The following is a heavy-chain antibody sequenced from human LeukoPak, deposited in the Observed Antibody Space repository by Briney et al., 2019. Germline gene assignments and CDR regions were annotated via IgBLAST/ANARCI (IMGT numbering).Heavy chain of an antibody. J-gene: IGHJ5*02. CDR1: GFTFSTYE. D-gene: IGHD4-17*01. Sequence: KPGGSLRLSCSASGFTFSTYEMNWVRQAPGKGLEWVSYISSSGSTIYYADSVKGRFTISRDNAKNSLYLQMNSLRAEDTAVYYCARGASRLRFTASDSLGFDPWGQGTLVTVSS. CDR3: ARGASRLRFTASDSLGFDP. CDR2: ISSSGSTI. V-gene: IGHV3-48*03.